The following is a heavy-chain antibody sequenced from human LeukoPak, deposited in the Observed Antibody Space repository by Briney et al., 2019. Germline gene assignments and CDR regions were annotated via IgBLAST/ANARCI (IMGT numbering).Heavy chain of an antibody. V-gene: IGHV4-39*01. CDR1: GGSISSSSYY. D-gene: IGHD3-10*01. J-gene: IGHJ6*03. Sequence: PSETLSLTCTVSGGSISSSSYYWGWIRQPPGKGLEWIGSIYYSGSTYYNPSLKSRVTISVDTSKNQFSLKLSSVTAADTAVYYCARQGSGSYGDSYYYYYMDVWGKGTTVTVSS. CDR3: ARQGSGSYGDSYYYYYMDV. CDR2: IYYSGST.